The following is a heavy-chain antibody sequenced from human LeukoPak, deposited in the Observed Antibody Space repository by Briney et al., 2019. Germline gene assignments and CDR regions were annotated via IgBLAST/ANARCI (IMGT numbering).Heavy chain of an antibody. J-gene: IGHJ3*02. V-gene: IGHV1-18*01. CDR2: ISAYNGNT. D-gene: IGHD3-9*01. Sequence: ASVQVSCKASGYTFISYGISWVRQAPGQGLEWMGWISAYNGNTNFAQKLQGRVTMTTDTSTSTAYMELRSLRSDDTAVYYCASSDILTGYYTRDGFDIWGQGTMVTVSS. CDR1: GYTFISYG. CDR3: ASSDILTGYYTRDGFDI.